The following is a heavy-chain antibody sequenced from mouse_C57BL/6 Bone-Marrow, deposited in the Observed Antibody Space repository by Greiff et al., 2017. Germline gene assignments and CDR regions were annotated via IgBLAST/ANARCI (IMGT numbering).Heavy chain of an antibody. CDR2: IYPGSGST. CDR3: AREDGYFPYWYFDV. V-gene: IGHV1-55*01. J-gene: IGHJ1*03. CDR1: GYTFTSSW. D-gene: IGHD2-3*01. Sequence: QVQLKQPGAELVKPGASVKMSCKASGYTFTSSWITWVKQRPGQGLEWIGDIYPGSGSTNYNEKFKSKATLTVDTSSSTAYMQLSSLTSEDSAVYYCAREDGYFPYWYFDVWGTGTTVTVSS.